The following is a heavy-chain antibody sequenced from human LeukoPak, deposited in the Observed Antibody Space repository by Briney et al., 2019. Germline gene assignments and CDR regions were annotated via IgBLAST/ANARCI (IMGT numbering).Heavy chain of an antibody. CDR3: ASNRGPLN. J-gene: IGHJ4*02. D-gene: IGHD2/OR15-2a*01. Sequence: GGSLRLSCAASGFTLSSYSMNWVRQAPGKGLEWVSYIRSGGSPIYYADSVKGRFTISRDNAKDSLYLQMNSLRAEDTAVYYCASNRGPLNWGQGTLVTVSS. CDR1: GFTLSSYS. V-gene: IGHV3-48*04. CDR2: IRSGGSPI.